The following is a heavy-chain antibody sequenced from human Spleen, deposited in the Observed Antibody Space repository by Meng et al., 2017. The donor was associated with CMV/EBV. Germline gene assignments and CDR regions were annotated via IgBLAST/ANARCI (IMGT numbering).Heavy chain of an antibody. V-gene: IGHV5-51*01. CDR2: IYPGDSDT. J-gene: IGHJ4*02. Sequence: GESLKISCEGSGYTFASYWIAWVRQMPGKGLEWMGIIYPGDSDTKYSPSFQGQVTISADKSISTAYLQWSSLKASDTAMYYCARTYYFDYWGQGTLVTVSS. CDR1: GYTFASYW. CDR3: ARTYYFDY.